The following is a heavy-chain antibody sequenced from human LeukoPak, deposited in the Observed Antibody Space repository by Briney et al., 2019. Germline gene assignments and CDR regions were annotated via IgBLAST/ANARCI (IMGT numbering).Heavy chain of an antibody. CDR2: ISAYNGNT. J-gene: IGHJ4*02. Sequence: ASVKVFCKASGYTFTSYGISWVRHAPGQGLEWRVWISAYNGNTSYAQKVQGRVTMTTDTSTSTAYMELRSLRSDDTAVYYCARVKDYYDREYYFGYWGQGTLVTVSS. V-gene: IGHV1-18*01. D-gene: IGHD3-22*01. CDR1: GYTFTSYG. CDR3: ARVKDYYDREYYFGY.